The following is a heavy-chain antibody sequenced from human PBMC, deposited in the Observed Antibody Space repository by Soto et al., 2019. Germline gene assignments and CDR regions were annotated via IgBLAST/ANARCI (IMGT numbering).Heavy chain of an antibody. D-gene: IGHD3-22*01. CDR2: IVVGSGNT. CDR3: AASGYYYFSFDY. CDR1: GFTFTSSA. Sequence: SVKVSCKASGFTFTSSAVQWLRQARGQRLEWIGWIVVGSGNTNYAQKFQERVTITRDMSTSTAYMELSSLRSEDTAVYYCAASGYYYFSFDYWGQGTLVTVSS. V-gene: IGHV1-58*01. J-gene: IGHJ4*02.